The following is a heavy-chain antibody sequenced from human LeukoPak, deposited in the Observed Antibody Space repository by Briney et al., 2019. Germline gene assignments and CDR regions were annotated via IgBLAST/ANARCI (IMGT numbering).Heavy chain of an antibody. V-gene: IGHV4-39*01. D-gene: IGHD2-21*01. Sequence: SETLSLTCTVSGGSISSSINYWAWIRQTPGKGLEWIRSIYYSGSAYYKPSLKSRATISLDTSKNQFSLKLSSVTAADTAVYYCARRLLHYYYMDVWGKGTTVTVSS. CDR2: IYYSGSA. J-gene: IGHJ6*03. CDR3: ARRLLHYYYMDV. CDR1: GGSISSSINY.